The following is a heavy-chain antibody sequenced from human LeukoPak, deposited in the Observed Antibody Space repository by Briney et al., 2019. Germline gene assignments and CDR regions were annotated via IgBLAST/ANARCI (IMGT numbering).Heavy chain of an antibody. V-gene: IGHV3-23*01. CDR1: GFTFSSNA. D-gene: IGHD1-26*01. J-gene: IGHJ4*02. CDR3: AKHSGSYHGDY. Sequence: GGSLRLSCAASGFTFSSNAMSWVRQAPGKGLEWVSAISGSGGSTYYADSVKGRFTISRDNSKNTLYLQMNSLRVEDTAVYYCAKHSGSYHGDYWGQGTLVTVSS. CDR2: ISGSGGST.